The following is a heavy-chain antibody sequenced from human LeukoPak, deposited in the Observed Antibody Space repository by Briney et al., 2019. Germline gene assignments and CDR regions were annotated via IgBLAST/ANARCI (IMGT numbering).Heavy chain of an antibody. CDR1: GYSFTSGLY. V-gene: IGHV4-38-2*01. D-gene: IGHD7-27*01. Sequence: SETLSLTCAVSGYSFTSGLYWSWIRQTPGRGLEWIGTIHHTGFTEYSPSLKSRVTISVDTSKNHFSLNLSSVTAADTAVYYCARVGRLTGDLKVAFDIWGQGTMVTVSS. CDR2: IHHTGFT. CDR3: ARVGRLTGDLKVAFDI. J-gene: IGHJ3*02.